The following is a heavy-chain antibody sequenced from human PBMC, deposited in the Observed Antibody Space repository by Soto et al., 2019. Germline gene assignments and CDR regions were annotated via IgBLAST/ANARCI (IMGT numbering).Heavy chain of an antibody. J-gene: IGHJ5*02. D-gene: IGHD4-4*01. CDR1: GGSISSSSYY. CDR2: NSGST. V-gene: IGHV4-39*01. Sequence: PSETLSLTCTVSGGSISSSSYYWGWIRQPPGKGLEWIGSNSGSTYYNPSLKSRVTISVDTPKNQFSLKLSSVTAADTAVYYCAGRTVTTPNWFDPWGQGTLVTVSS. CDR3: AGRTVTTPNWFDP.